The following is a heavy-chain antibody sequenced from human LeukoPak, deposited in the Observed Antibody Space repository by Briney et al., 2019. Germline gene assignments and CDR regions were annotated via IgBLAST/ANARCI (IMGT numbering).Heavy chain of an antibody. CDR3: AKAVRFLEWLSHFDY. CDR1: GFTFSSYA. V-gene: IGHV3-23*01. D-gene: IGHD3-3*01. J-gene: IGHJ4*02. Sequence: GGSLRLSCAASGFTFSSYAMSWVRQAPGKGLEWVSAISGSGGSTYYADSVKGRFTISRDNSKNTLYLQMNSLRAEDTAVYYCAKAVRFLEWLSHFDYWGQGTLVTVSS. CDR2: ISGSGGST.